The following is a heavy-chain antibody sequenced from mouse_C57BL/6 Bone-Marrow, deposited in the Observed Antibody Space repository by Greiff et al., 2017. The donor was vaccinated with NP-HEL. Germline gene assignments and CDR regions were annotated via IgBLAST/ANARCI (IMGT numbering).Heavy chain of an antibody. CDR2: IYPGDGDT. V-gene: IGHV1-80*01. D-gene: IGHD1-1*01. CDR1: DYAFSSYW. CDR3: ARGDYGSSRFGYAMDY. Sequence: VQLQQSGAELVKPGASVKISCKASDYAFSSYWMNWVKERPGKGLEWIGQIYPGDGDTKYNGKFKGKATLTADKSSSTAYMQVSSLTSEDSAVYFCARGDYGSSRFGYAMDYWGQGTSVTVSS. J-gene: IGHJ4*01.